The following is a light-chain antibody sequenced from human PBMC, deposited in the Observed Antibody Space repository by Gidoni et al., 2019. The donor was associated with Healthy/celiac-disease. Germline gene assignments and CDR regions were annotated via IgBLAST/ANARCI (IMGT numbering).Light chain of an antibody. V-gene: IGKV3-20*01. CDR2: GAS. Sequence: EIVLTQSPGTLSLSPGEGATLSCRAIQSVSSRYLAWYQQKPGQAPRLLIYGASSRATGIPDRFSGSGSGTDFTLTISSLEPEDFAVYYCQQYGSSPWTFGQGTKVEIK. CDR3: QQYGSSPWT. J-gene: IGKJ1*01. CDR1: QSVSSRY.